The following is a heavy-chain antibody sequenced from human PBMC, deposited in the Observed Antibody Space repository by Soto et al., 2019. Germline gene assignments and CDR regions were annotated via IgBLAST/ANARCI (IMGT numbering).Heavy chain of an antibody. CDR3: AQILQSTVTQNGRYYYYYYMDV. CDR1: GFSLSTSGMC. Sequence: GSGPTLVNPTQTLTLTCTFSGFSLSTSGMCVNWIRQPPGKALEWLARIDWDDDKYYSTSLKTRLTISKDTSKNQVVLTMTNMDPVDTATYYCAQILQSTVTQNGRYYYYYYMDVWGKGTTVTVSS. CDR2: IDWDDDK. J-gene: IGHJ6*03. V-gene: IGHV2-70*11. D-gene: IGHD4-17*01.